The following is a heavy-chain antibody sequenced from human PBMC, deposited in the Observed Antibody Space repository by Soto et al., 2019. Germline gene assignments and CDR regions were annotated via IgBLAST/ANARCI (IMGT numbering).Heavy chain of an antibody. D-gene: IGHD3-3*01. CDR2: IYYSGST. Sequence: SETLSLTCTVSGGSISSSSYYWGWIRQPPGKGLEWIGSIYYSGSTYYNPSLKSRVTISVDTSKNQFSLKLSSVTAADTAVYYCARLGEENYDFWSGYYTSRYKCYYYGMDVWGQGTTVTVSS. V-gene: IGHV4-39*01. CDR1: GGSISSSSYY. CDR3: ARLGEENYDFWSGYYTSRYKCYYYGMDV. J-gene: IGHJ6*02.